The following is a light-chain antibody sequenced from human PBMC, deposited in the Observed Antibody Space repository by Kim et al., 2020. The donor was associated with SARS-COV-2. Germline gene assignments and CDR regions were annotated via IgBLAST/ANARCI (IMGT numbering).Light chain of an antibody. V-gene: IGKV3-20*01. Sequence: PGGRATLSCRVSQSVDNRYLAWYQQKPGQGPRLLISGASSRATGISDRFSGSGSRTDFTLTISRLEPEDSAVYYCQQYDISPYNFGQGTKLEI. J-gene: IGKJ2*01. CDR2: GAS. CDR3: QQYDISPYN. CDR1: QSVDNRY.